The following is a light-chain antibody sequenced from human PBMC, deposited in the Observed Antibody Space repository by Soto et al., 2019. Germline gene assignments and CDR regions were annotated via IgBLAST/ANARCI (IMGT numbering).Light chain of an antibody. CDR1: SSDVANYNY. J-gene: IGLJ2*01. V-gene: IGLV2-14*01. Sequence: QSALTQPASVSGSPGQSITISCTGTSSDVANYNYVSWYQQHPGKAPKLMIYDVNNRPSGVSNRFSGSKSGNTASLTISGLQPEDEADYYCSSYTSSSTLVVFGGGTQLTVL. CDR2: DVN. CDR3: SSYTSSSTLVV.